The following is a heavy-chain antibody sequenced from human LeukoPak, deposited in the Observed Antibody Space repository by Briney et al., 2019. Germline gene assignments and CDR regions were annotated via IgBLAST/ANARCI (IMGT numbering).Heavy chain of an antibody. CDR3: ASGGMTPRVDEYNWFDP. CDR2: VDPEDGET. CDR1: GYTLTDYY. Sequence: ASVKVSCKVSGYTLTDYYMHWVQQAPGKGLEWMGLVDPEDGETIYAEKFQGRVTITADTSTDTAYMELSSLRSEDTAVYYCASGGMTPRVDEYNWFDPWGQGTLVTVSS. D-gene: IGHD3-3*01. V-gene: IGHV1-69-2*01. J-gene: IGHJ5*02.